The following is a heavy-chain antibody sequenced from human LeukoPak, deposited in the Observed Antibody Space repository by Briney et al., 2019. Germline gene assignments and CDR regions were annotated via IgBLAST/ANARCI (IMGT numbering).Heavy chain of an antibody. V-gene: IGHV5-51*01. CDR3: ASALRYFDWSADY. CDR2: IYPGDSDT. Sequence: GESLKISCKGSGYSFTSYWIGWVRQMPGKGLEWMGIIYPGDSDTRYSPSFQGQVTISADKSISTAYLQWSSLKASDTAVYYCASALRYFDWSADYWGQGTLVTVSS. D-gene: IGHD3-9*01. J-gene: IGHJ4*02. CDR1: GYSFTSYW.